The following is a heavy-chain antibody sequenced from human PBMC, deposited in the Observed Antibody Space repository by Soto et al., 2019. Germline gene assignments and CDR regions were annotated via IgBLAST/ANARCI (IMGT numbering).Heavy chain of an antibody. D-gene: IGHD3-22*01. CDR3: ARGLGKIVVVKSWFDP. CDR2: INHSGST. Sequence: PSETLSLTCAVYGGSFSGYYWSWIRQPPGKGLEWIGEINHSGSTNYNPSLKGRVTISVDTSKNQFSLKLSSVTAADTAVYYCARGLGKIVVVKSWFDPWGQGTLVTVSS. CDR1: GGSFSGYY. V-gene: IGHV4-34*01. J-gene: IGHJ5*02.